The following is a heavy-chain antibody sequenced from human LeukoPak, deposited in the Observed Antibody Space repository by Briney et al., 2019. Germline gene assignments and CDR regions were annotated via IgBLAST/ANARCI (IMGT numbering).Heavy chain of an antibody. CDR1: GGSISSYY. CDR3: AREVAAAGLDY. Sequence: SETLSLTCTVSGGSISSYYWSWIRQPPGKGLEWIGYIYYSGSTNYNPSLKSRVTISVDTSKNQFSLKLGSVTAADTAVYYCAREVAAAGLDYWGQGTLVTVSS. D-gene: IGHD6-13*01. CDR2: IYYSGST. J-gene: IGHJ4*02. V-gene: IGHV4-59*01.